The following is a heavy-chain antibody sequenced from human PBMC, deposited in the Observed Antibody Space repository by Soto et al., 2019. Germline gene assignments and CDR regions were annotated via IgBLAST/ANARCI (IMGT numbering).Heavy chain of an antibody. CDR2: ISAYNGNT. CDR3: ARAYYGSGSYGVFNWYDP. CDR1: GYTFTSYG. Sequence: ASVKVSCKASGYTFTSYGISWVRQAPGQGLEWMGWISAYNGNTNYAQKPQGRVTMTTDTSTSTAYMELRSLRSDDTAVYYCARAYYGSGSYGVFNWYDPWGQGTLVTVSS. V-gene: IGHV1-18*01. J-gene: IGHJ5*02. D-gene: IGHD3-10*01.